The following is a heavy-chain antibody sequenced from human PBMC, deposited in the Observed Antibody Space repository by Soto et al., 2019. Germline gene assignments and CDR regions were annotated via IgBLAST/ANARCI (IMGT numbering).Heavy chain of an antibody. CDR2: INPNSGGT. CDR1: GYTFTGYY. D-gene: IGHD1-7*01. J-gene: IGHJ4*02. V-gene: IGHV1-2*02. CDR3: ARDPRITGTTQDFDY. Sequence: ASVKVSCKASGYTFTGYYMHWVRQAPRQGLEWMGWINPNSGGTNYAQKFQGRVTMTRDTSISTAYMELSRLRSDDTAVYYCARDPRITGTTQDFDYWGQGTLVTVSS.